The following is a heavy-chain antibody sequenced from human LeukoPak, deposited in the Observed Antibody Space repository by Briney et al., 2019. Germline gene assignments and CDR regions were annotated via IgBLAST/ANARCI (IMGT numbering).Heavy chain of an antibody. CDR3: ARTEGNWFDP. V-gene: IGHV1-69*13. Sequence: GASVKVSCKASGGTFSSYAISWVRQAPGQGLEWMGGIIPIFGTANYAQKFQGRVTITADESTSTAYMELSSLRSEDTAVYCCARTEGNWFDPWGQGTLVTVSS. CDR1: GGTFSSYA. CDR2: IIPIFGTA. J-gene: IGHJ5*02.